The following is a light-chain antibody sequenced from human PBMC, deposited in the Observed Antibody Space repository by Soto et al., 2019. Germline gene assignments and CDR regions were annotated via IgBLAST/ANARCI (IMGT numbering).Light chain of an antibody. CDR2: WAS. CDR1: QTVLYSSNDKNY. CDR3: QQYFSTPFT. J-gene: IGKJ3*01. Sequence: DIVMTQSPDSLAVSLGGRATINCKSSQTVLYSSNDKNYLAWYQQKPGQPPKLLIYWASTRESGVPDRFSGSGSGTDFTLTISSLQAEDVAVYYCQQYFSTPFTFGPGTKVHIK. V-gene: IGKV4-1*01.